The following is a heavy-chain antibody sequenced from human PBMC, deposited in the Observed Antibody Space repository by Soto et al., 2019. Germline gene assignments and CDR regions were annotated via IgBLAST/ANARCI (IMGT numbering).Heavy chain of an antibody. J-gene: IGHJ4*02. Sequence: QITLKESGPTVVNPTQTLTLTCTFAFLSLDTSGVGVGWIRQPPGKALEGLALIYWDDDTRDNPSLKSRPAVSKDAAKNQGVLTMSNVDPVDTATYYGARRPREYSGYLLGGYFDYWGEGTLVTVSS. CDR3: ARRPREYSGYLLGGYFDY. D-gene: IGHD5-12*01. CDR2: IYWDDDT. CDR1: FLSLDTSGVG. V-gene: IGHV2-5*02.